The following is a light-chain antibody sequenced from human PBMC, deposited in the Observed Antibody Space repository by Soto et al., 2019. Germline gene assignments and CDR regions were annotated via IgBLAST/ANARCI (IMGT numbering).Light chain of an antibody. CDR2: EGN. CDR1: SSDVGSYNL. J-gene: IGLJ2*01. Sequence: QSVLTQPASVSGSPGQSITISCTGSSSDVGSYNLVSWYQQYPGKAPKLIIFEGNQRPSGVSNRFSASKSGNTASLTISGLQAEDEADYYCASYAGRRTFEVFGGGTKLTVL. V-gene: IGLV2-23*03. CDR3: ASYAGRRTFEV.